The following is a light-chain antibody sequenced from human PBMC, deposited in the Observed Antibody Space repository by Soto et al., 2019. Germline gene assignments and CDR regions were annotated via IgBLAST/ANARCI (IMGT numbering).Light chain of an antibody. CDR2: AVS. V-gene: IGLV2-14*01. CDR1: ISDVGGYNY. CDR3: SSYTSSSTWV. Sequence: QSVLTQPASVSGSPGQSSTIPCTGTISDVGGYNYVSWYQQHPGKAPKLMIYAVSNRPSGVSNRFSGSKSGNTASLTISGLQAEDEADDYCSSYTSSSTWVFGGGTKLTVL. J-gene: IGLJ3*02.